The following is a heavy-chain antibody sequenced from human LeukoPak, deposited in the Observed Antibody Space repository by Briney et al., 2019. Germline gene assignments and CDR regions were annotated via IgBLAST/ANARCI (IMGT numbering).Heavy chain of an antibody. CDR1: RFTFSSYA. J-gene: IGHJ4*02. CDR2: ISYDGSNS. Sequence: PGGSLRLSCAASRFTFSSYAMHWVRQAPGRGLEWVAIISYDGSNSYYADSVKGRFTISRDNSQNTLYLQMNSLRAEDTAVYYCASGPTGPLDYWGQGTLVTVSS. V-gene: IGHV3-30-3*01. CDR3: ASGPTGPLDY.